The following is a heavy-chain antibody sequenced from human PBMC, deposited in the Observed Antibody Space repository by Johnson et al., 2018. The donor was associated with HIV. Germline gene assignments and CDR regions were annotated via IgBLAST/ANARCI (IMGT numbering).Heavy chain of an antibody. CDR3: ARAPRAFCDGDCYPNAFGI. CDR1: GFTFSDYY. V-gene: IGHV3-11*04. J-gene: IGHJ3*02. D-gene: IGHD2-21*02. Sequence: VHLVESGGGLVKPGGSLRLSCAASGFTFSDYYMSWIRQAPGKGLEWVSHISSRSGPISYSDSVKGRFTISRDNAKNSLYLQMNSLRAEDTAVYYCARAPRAFCDGDCYPNAFGIWGQGTMVTVSS. CDR2: ISSRSGPI.